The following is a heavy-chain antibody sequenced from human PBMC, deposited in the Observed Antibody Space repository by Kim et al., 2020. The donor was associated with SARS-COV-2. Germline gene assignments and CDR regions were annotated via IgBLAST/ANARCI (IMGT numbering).Heavy chain of an antibody. J-gene: IGHJ6*02. V-gene: IGHV4-34*01. CDR3: ARGNIAAAGTYYGMDV. D-gene: IGHD6-13*01. CDR2: INHSGST. CDR1: GGSFSGYY. Sequence: SETLSLTCAVYGGSFSGYYWSWIRQPPGKGLEWIGEINHSGSTNYNPSLKSRVTISVDTSKNQFSLKLSSVTAADTAVYYCARGNIAAAGTYYGMDVWGQGTTVTVSS.